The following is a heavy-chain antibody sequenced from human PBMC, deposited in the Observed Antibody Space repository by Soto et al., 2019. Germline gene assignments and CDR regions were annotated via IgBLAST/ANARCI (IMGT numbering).Heavy chain of an antibody. CDR3: AHPRGYGVFDAVDI. J-gene: IGHJ3*02. V-gene: IGHV3-23*01. Sequence: GGSLRLSCAASGFIFSTYAMNWVRQAPGKGLEWVSAISSSGDSAYYAESVSGRFTISRDNSINTLYLQMRSLRPEDTAVYYCAHPRGYGVFDAVDIWGQETMVAASS. CDR1: GFIFSTYA. CDR2: ISSSGDSA. D-gene: IGHD4-17*01.